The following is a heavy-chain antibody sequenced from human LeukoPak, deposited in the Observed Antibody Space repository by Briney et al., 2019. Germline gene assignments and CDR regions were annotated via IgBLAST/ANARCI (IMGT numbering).Heavy chain of an antibody. CDR2: IRHDGSNK. CDR1: GFTFSSYG. CDR3: ARAKYDSSGYYYSGFDI. D-gene: IGHD3-22*01. V-gene: IGHV3-30*02. Sequence: GGSLRLSCAASGFTFSSYGMHWVRQAPGKGLEWVAFIRHDGSNKYYADSVKGRFTISRDNSKNTLYLQMNSLRAEDTAVYYCARAKYDSSGYYYSGFDIWGQGTMVTVSS. J-gene: IGHJ3*02.